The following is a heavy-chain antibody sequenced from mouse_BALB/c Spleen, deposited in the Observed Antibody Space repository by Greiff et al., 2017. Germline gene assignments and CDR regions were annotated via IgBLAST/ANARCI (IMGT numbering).Heavy chain of an antibody. J-gene: IGHJ3*01. CDR2: INPSNGRT. D-gene: IGHD1-1*01. CDR1: GYTFTSYW. Sequence: QVQLKQPGAELVKPGASVKLSCKASGYTFTSYWMHWVKQRPGQGLEWIGEINPSNGRTNYNEKFKSKATLTVDKSSITAYMQLSSLTSEDSAVFYCARYGRGGFAYWGQGTLVTVSA. CDR3: ARYGRGGFAY. V-gene: IGHV1S81*02.